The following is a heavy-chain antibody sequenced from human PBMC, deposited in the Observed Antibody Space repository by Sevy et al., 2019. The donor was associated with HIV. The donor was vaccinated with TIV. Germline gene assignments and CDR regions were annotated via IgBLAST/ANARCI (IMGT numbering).Heavy chain of an antibody. CDR3: ARDIAAAGTDAFDI. CDR2: ISWDGGST. CDR1: GFTFDDYT. V-gene: IGHV3-43*01. D-gene: IGHD6-13*01. Sequence: GGSLRLSCAASGFTFDDYTMHWVRQAPGKGLEWVSLISWDGGSTDYADSVKGRFTISRDNSKKSLYLQMNSLRAEDTALHYCARDIAAAGTDAFDIWGQGTMVTVSS. J-gene: IGHJ3*02.